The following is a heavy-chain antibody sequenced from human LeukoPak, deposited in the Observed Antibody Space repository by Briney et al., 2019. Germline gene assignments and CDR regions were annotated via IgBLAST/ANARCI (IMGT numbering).Heavy chain of an antibody. D-gene: IGHD1-26*01. V-gene: IGHV4-39*01. CDR1: GGSISSSSYY. CDR3: ARAYEELLWGIDY. Sequence: NPSETLSLTCTVSGGSISSSSYYWGWIRQPPGKGLEWIGSIYYSGSTYYNPSLKSRVTISVDTSKNQFSLKLSSVTAADTAVYYCARAYEELLWGIDYWGQGTLVTVSS. CDR2: IYYSGST. J-gene: IGHJ4*02.